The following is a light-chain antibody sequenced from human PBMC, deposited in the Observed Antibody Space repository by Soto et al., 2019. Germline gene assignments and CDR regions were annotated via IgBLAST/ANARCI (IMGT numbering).Light chain of an antibody. CDR1: QSVSSY. CDR2: DAS. J-gene: IGKJ2*01. Sequence: ENVLTQSPATLSLSPGERATLSCRASQSVSSYLAWYQQKPGQAPRLLIYDASNRATGIPARFSGSGSGTDFTLTISSLEPEDSAVYYCQQYGTLPPRYPLGQGTK. CDR3: QQYGTLPPRYP. V-gene: IGKV3-11*01.